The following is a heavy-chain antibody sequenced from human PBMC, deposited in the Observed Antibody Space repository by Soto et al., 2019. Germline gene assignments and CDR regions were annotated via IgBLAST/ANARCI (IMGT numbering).Heavy chain of an antibody. CDR1: GFTVSNLT. CDR3: ARDTFGGAYDFLH. V-gene: IGHV3-66*01. D-gene: IGHD3-3*01. CDR2: ISSGGSS. J-gene: IGHJ4*02. Sequence: EVQLVESGGGLVQPGGSRGLSCAASGFTVSNLTMTWVRQAPGRGLQWVAVISSGGSSYYADSVKGRFTISRDNSKNTLYLEMNSLRAEDTAVYYCARDTFGGAYDFLHGGQGTLVTVSS.